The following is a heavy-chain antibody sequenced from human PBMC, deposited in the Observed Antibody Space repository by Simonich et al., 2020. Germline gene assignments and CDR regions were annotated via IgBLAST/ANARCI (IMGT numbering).Heavy chain of an antibody. CDR1: GGSISSYY. CDR3: ARGGLYFDY. Sequence: QVQLQESGPGLVKPSETLSLTCTVSGGSISSYYWSWIRQPPGKGLEWIGYIYYSGSTNSTPSLKSRVTISVDTSKNQFSLKLSSVTAADTAVYYCARGGLYFDYWGQGTLVTVSS. CDR2: IYYSGST. V-gene: IGHV4-59*01. J-gene: IGHJ4*02. D-gene: IGHD2-15*01.